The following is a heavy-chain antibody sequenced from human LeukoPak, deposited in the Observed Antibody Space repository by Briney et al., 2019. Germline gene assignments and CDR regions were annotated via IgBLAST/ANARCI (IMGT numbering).Heavy chain of an antibody. D-gene: IGHD3-9*01. CDR2: INTNTGNP. CDR1: GGTFSSYA. Sequence: ASVKVSCKASGGTFSSYAISWVRQAPGQGLEWMGWINTNTGNPTYAQGSTGRFVFSLDTSVSTAYLQISSLKAEDTAVYYCASGKYYDIPWGQGTLVTVSS. CDR3: ASGKYYDIP. J-gene: IGHJ5*02. V-gene: IGHV7-4-1*02.